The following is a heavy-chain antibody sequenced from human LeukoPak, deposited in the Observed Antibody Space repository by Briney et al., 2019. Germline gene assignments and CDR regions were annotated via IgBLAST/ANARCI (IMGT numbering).Heavy chain of an antibody. Sequence: GGSLRLSCPASGFSFSIYSMNWVRQAPGRGLEWVSSISSSSSYIYYADSVKGRFTISRDNAKNSLYLQMDSLRAEDTAVYYCARAYYGSGTSHFDSWGQGTLVTVSS. D-gene: IGHD3-10*01. CDR2: ISSSSSYI. CDR3: ARAYYGSGTSHFDS. CDR1: GFSFSIYS. V-gene: IGHV3-21*01. J-gene: IGHJ4*02.